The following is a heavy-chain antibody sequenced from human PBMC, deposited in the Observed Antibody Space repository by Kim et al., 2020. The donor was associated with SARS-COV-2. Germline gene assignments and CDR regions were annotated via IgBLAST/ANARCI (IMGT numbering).Heavy chain of an antibody. CDR3: GRADAEPGGTVDY. J-gene: IGHJ4*01. Sequence: SYEDSVKGRFSITRDHAKNTLYLQMISLLGDDTAIYYCGRADAEPGGTVDYWGQGTVVTVSS. V-gene: IGHV3-74*01. D-gene: IGHD2-8*02.